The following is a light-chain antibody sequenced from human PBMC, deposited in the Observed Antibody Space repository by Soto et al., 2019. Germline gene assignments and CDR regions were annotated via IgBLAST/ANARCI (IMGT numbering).Light chain of an antibody. V-gene: IGKV3-15*01. CDR3: QQYQNLRT. Sequence: IQMTQSPATLSVSPGERATLSCRASQTIYSNVAWYQQRPGQAPRLLIYRASARATGIPARFSGSGSGTEFTLTIGSLQSEDSAVYYCQQYQNLRTFGQGTKVDI. CDR2: RAS. CDR1: QTIYSN. J-gene: IGKJ1*01.